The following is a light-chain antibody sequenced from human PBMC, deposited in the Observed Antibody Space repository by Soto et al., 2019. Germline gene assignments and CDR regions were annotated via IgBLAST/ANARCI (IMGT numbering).Light chain of an antibody. V-gene: IGKV3-15*01. CDR1: QSVSSN. Sequence: EIVMTQSPATLSVSPGERATLSCRASQSVSSNLAWYQQKPGQAPRLLIYGASTRATGIPARFSGSRSGTEFTLTISSLQSEDFAVYSCQQYSNSPPYTFGQGTKLEIK. CDR3: QQYSNSPPYT. J-gene: IGKJ2*01. CDR2: GAS.